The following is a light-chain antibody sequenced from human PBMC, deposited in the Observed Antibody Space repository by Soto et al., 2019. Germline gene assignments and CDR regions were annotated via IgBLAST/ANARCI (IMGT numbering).Light chain of an antibody. CDR1: SSNIGAGYD. CDR2: GNI. Sequence: QLVLTQPPSVSGAPGQRVTISCTGSSSNIGAGYDVHWYQQFPGTAPKLLIYGNINRPSGVPDRFSGSKSGTSASLAITGLQAEDEADYYCQSYDTSLSGSYVFGTGTKLTVL. J-gene: IGLJ1*01. CDR3: QSYDTSLSGSYV. V-gene: IGLV1-40*01.